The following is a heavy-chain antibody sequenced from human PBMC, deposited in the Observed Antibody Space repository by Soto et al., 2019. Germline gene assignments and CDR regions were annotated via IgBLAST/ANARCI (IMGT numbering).Heavy chain of an antibody. CDR3: ATGSTYYYYYGMDV. Sequence: TSETLSLTCTVSGGSISSSSYYWGWIRQPPGKGLEWIGSIYYSGSTYYNPSLKSRVTISVDTSKNQFSLKLSSVTAADTAVYYCATGSTYYYYYGMDVWGQGTTVTVSS. CDR1: GGSISSSSYY. D-gene: IGHD1-26*01. V-gene: IGHV4-39*01. CDR2: IYYSGST. J-gene: IGHJ6*02.